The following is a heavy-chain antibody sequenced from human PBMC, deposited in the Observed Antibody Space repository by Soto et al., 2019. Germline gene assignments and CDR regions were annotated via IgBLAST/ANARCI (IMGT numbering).Heavy chain of an antibody. CDR3: ARDYSGSYYYYYGMDV. V-gene: IGHV2-70*01. J-gene: IGHJ6*02. CDR1: GFSLSTSGMC. D-gene: IGHD1-26*01. Sequence: SGPTLVNPTQTPTLTCTFSGFSLSTSGMCVSWIRQPPGKALEWLALIDWDDDKYCSTSLKTRLTISKDTSKNQVVLTMTNMDPVDTATYYCARDYSGSYYYYYGMDVWGQGTTVTVSS. CDR2: IDWDDDK.